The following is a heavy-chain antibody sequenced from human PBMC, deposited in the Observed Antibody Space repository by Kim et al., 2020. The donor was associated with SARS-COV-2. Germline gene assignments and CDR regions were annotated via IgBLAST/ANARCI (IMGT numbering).Heavy chain of an antibody. CDR1: GGSISSSSYY. CDR2: IYYSGST. V-gene: IGHV4-39*07. CDR3: ARDLSVVVVPAAMPFSWFDP. Sequence: SETLSLTCTVSGGSISSSSYYWGWIRQPTGKGLEWIGSIYYSGSTYYNPSLKSRVTISVDTSKNQFSLKLSSVTAADTAVYYCARDLSVVVVPAAMPFSWFDPWGQGNLVTVSS. J-gene: IGHJ5*02. D-gene: IGHD2-2*01.